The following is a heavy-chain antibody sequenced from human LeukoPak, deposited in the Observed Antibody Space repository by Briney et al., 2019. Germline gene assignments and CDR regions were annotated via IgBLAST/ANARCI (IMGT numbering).Heavy chain of an antibody. CDR3: ARARIVVAGIWGQESPHAFDI. J-gene: IGHJ3*02. D-gene: IGHD6-19*01. CDR2: FYYSGST. Sequence: SETLSLTCTVSGGSISSYYWSWIRRPPGKGLEWIGDFYYSGSTNYNPSLKSRVTISVDTAKNQFSLKLSSVTAADTAVYYCARARIVVAGIWGQESPHAFDIWGQGKMVTVSS. V-gene: IGHV4-59*01. CDR1: GGSISSYY.